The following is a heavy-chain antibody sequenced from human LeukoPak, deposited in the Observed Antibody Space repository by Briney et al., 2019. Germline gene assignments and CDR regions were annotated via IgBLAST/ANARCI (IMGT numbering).Heavy chain of an antibody. D-gene: IGHD2/OR15-2a*01. Sequence: PGGSLRLSCAASGFTFDDYAMHWVRQAPGKGLEWVSGISWNSGSIGYADSVKGRFTISRDNSKNTLYLQMNSLRAEDTAVYYCARVSGDAFDIWGQGTMVTVSS. CDR2: ISWNSGSI. V-gene: IGHV3-9*01. J-gene: IGHJ3*02. CDR1: GFTFDDYA. CDR3: ARVSGDAFDI.